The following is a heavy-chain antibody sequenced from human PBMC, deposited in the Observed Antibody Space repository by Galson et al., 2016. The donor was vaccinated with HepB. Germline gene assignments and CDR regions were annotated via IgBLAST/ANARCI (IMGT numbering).Heavy chain of an antibody. Sequence: SETLSLTCAVSGGSLSTRNWWSWIRQTPGKGLEWIGEIYHTGTTNYNPSLKSRITMSLDKSKNQFSLKLNSATAADTAVYYCANLGYCSGGDCYSVDWGQGTMVTVSS. D-gene: IGHD2-15*01. V-gene: IGHV4-4*02. CDR3: ANLGYCSGGDCYSVD. J-gene: IGHJ4*02. CDR2: IYHTGTT. CDR1: GGSLSTRNW.